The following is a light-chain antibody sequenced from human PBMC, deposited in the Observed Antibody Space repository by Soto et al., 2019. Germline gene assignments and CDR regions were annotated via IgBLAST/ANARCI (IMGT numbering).Light chain of an antibody. Sequence: QSVLTQPPSVSGVSGQRVTISCTGSSSSIGAGSDVHWYQQLPGTAPKLVIAGDTTRPSGVPDRFSGSKSGSSASLSITGLRAEDEADYYCQSYDSSLSDSVFGGGTKVTVL. V-gene: IGLV1-40*01. CDR2: GDT. CDR1: SSSIGAGSD. J-gene: IGLJ3*02. CDR3: QSYDSSLSDSV.